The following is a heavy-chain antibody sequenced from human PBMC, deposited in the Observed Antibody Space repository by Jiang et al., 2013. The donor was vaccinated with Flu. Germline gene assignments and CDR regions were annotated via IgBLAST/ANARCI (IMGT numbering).Heavy chain of an antibody. CDR1: GYSFTSYW. J-gene: IGHJ4*02. V-gene: IGHV5-10-1*03. CDR2: IDPSDSYT. CDR3: ARHAGDSSGSIPTEFDY. Sequence: VQLVESGAEVKKPGESLRISCKGSGYSFTSYWISWVRQMPGKGLEWMGRIDPSDSYTNYSPSFQGHVTISADKSISTAYLQWSSLKASDTAMYYCARHAGDSSGSIPTEFDYWGQGTLVTVSS. D-gene: IGHD3-22*01.